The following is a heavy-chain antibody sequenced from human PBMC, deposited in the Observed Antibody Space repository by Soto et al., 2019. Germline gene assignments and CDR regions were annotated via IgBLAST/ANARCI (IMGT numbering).Heavy chain of an antibody. CDR2: IYSGGNT. Sequence: GVSLRLSCSASVFTVSSNYMNWVRQAPGKGLEWASVIYSGGNTYYADSVKGRFTISRDNSKNTVYLQMNSLRAEDTAVYYWARSSDLWYPSYLDDSGQGTLVTVST. CDR3: ARSSDLWYPSYLDD. D-gene: IGHD6-13*01. CDR1: VFTVSSNY. J-gene: IGHJ4*02. V-gene: IGHV3-53*01.